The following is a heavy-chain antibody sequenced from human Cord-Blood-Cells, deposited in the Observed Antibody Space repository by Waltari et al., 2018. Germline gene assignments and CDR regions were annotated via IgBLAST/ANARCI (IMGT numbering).Heavy chain of an antibody. CDR1: GYTFTGYY. CDR2: INPNSGGA. V-gene: IGHV1-2*04. J-gene: IGHJ3*02. Sequence: QVQLVQSGAEVKKPGASVKVSCKASGYTFTGYYMHWVRQAPGQGLEWRGWINPNSGGANYAQKFQGWVTMTSDTSISTAYMELSRLRSDDTAVYYCARVRWYSGSYDAFDIWGQGTMVTVSS. CDR3: ARVRWYSGSYDAFDI. D-gene: IGHD1-26*01.